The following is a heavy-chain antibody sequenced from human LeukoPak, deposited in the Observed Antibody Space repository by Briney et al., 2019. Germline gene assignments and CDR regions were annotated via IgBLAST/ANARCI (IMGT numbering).Heavy chain of an antibody. J-gene: IGHJ4*02. D-gene: IGHD5-12*01. V-gene: IGHV3-23*01. CDR1: GFTFSSYG. Sequence: GGSLRLSCAASGFTFSSYGMSWVRQAPGKGLEWVSAISGSGGSTYYADSVKGRFTISRDNSRNTLYLQMNSLRAEDTAVYYRTTDLATIRGPEGDYWGQGTLVTVSS. CDR2: ISGSGGST. CDR3: TTDLATIRGPEGDY.